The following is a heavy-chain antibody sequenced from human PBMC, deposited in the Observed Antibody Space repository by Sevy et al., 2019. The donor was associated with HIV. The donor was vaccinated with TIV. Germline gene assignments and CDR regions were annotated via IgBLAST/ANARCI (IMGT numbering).Heavy chain of an antibody. D-gene: IGHD3-10*01. CDR3: ARGVGGFGELACDY. CDR1: GFTFSSYD. V-gene: IGHV3-13*01. J-gene: IGHJ4*02. CDR2: IGTAGDT. Sequence: GGSLRLSCAASGFTFSSYDMHWVRQATGKGLEWVSAIGTAGDTYYPGSVKGRFTISRENAKNSLYLQMNSLRAGDTAVYYCARGVGGFGELACDYWGQGTLVTVSS.